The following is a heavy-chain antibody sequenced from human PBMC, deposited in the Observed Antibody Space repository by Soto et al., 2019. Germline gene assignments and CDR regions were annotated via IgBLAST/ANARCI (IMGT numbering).Heavy chain of an antibody. V-gene: IGHV4-4*02. CDR1: GASISNSHW. CDR3: AKAAAYCIES. J-gene: IGHJ4*02. CDR2: IYHSGST. Sequence: QVQLQESGPGLVKPSGTLSLTCVVSGASISNSHWLSWVRQPPGEGLEWIGEIYHSGSTNYNPSLGSRVTIPVDKSKNQISLRLNSVTAADTAVYYCAKAAAYCIESWGPGTQLTVYS. D-gene: IGHD2-21*01.